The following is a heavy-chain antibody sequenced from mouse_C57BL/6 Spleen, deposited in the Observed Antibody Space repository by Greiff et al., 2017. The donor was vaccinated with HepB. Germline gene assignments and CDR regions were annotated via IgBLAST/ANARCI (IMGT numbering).Heavy chain of an antibody. CDR3: ARARITTVVAHFDY. D-gene: IGHD1-1*01. CDR2: INPNYGTT. Sequence: EVKLQESGPELVKPGASVKISCKASGYSFTDYNMNWVKQSNGKSLEWIGVINPNYGTTSYNQKFKGKATLTVDQSSSTAYMQLNSLTSEDSAVYYCARARITTVVAHFDYWGQGTTLTVSS. CDR1: GYSFTDYN. J-gene: IGHJ2*01. V-gene: IGHV1-39*01.